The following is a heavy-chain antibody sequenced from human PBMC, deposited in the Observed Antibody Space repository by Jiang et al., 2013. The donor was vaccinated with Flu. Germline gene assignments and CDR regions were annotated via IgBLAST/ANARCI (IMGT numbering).Heavy chain of an antibody. Sequence: GPGLVKPSETLSLTCTVSGGSISSSSYYWGWIRQPPGKGLEWIGSIYYSGSTYYNPSLKSRVAISVDTSKNQFSLKLSSVTAADTAVYYCARPYYGDYEEDPLTNWFDPWGQGTLVTVSS. CDR2: IYYSGST. J-gene: IGHJ5*02. CDR3: ARPYYGDYEEDPLTNWFDP. CDR1: GGSISSSSYY. V-gene: IGHV4-39*01. D-gene: IGHD4-17*01.